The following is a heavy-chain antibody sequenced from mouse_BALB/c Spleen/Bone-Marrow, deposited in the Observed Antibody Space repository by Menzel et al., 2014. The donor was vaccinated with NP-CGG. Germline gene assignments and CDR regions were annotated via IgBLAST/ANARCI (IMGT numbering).Heavy chain of an antibody. D-gene: IGHD2-14*01. CDR1: GFNIKDTY. CDR2: IDPANGNN. CDR3: ARDRGWYLDV. Sequence: VQLQQSGADLVKPGASVKLSCTASGFNIKDTYINWVRQRPEQGLEWIGRIDPANGNNKYDPKFQGKATITADTSSNTAYLQLSSLTSEDTVVYYCARDRGWYLDVWGAGTRSPSPQ. V-gene: IGHV14-3*02. J-gene: IGHJ1*01.